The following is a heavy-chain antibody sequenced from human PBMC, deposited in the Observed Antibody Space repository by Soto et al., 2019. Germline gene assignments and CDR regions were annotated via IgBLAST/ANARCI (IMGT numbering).Heavy chain of an antibody. J-gene: IGHJ4*02. CDR2: IYYSGST. Sequence: SETLSLTCTVSGGSISSYYWSWIRQPPGKGLEWIGYIYYSGSTNYNPSLKSRVTISVDTSKNQFSLKLSSVTAADTAVYYCARRVYYYDSSGYYYFDYWGQGTLVTVSS. CDR3: ARRVYYYDSSGYYYFDY. V-gene: IGHV4-59*08. CDR1: GGSISSYY. D-gene: IGHD3-22*01.